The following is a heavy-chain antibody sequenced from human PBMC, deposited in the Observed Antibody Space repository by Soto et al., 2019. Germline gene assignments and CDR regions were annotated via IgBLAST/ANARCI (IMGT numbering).Heavy chain of an antibody. Sequence: GGSLILSCAASGFTFSSYGMHWVRQAPGKGLEWVAVISYDGSNKYYADSVKGRFTISRDNSKNTLYLQMNSLRAEDTAVYYCAKDLPPGPEDYYYYGMDVWGQGTTVTVSS. D-gene: IGHD2-15*01. CDR3: AKDLPPGPEDYYYYGMDV. V-gene: IGHV3-30*18. CDR2: ISYDGSNK. J-gene: IGHJ6*02. CDR1: GFTFSSYG.